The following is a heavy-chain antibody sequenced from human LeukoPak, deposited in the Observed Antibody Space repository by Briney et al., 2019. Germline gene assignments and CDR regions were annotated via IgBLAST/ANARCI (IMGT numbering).Heavy chain of an antibody. CDR3: ARVGVGGSFV. J-gene: IGHJ3*01. CDR2: IYYSGST. Sequence: SETLSLTCTVSGGSISSYYWSWIWQPPRKGLEWIGYIYYSGSTTYNPSLTSGVTISVDTSKSQFSLKLSSVAAADTAGYYGARVGVGGSFVWG. CDR1: GGSISSYY. D-gene: IGHD3-16*01. V-gene: IGHV4-59*01.